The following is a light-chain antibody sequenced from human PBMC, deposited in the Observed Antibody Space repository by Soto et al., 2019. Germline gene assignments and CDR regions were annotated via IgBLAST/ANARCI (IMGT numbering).Light chain of an antibody. V-gene: IGKV1-39*01. CDR1: QSISTY. CDR3: QQTYSAPPWT. J-gene: IGKJ1*01. Sequence: IQMTQSPSSLSASVGDRVSLTCRASQSISTYLNWYQQKPGKAPKLLVYAASSLQSGVPSRFIGSGSGTDFTLTISSLQPEDFATHFCQQTYSAPPWTFGPGTKVDIK. CDR2: AAS.